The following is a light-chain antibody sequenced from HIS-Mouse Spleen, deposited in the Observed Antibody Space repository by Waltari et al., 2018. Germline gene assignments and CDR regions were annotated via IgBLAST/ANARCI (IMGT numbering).Light chain of an antibody. J-gene: IGKJ4*01. CDR2: KAS. Sequence: DINITQSPSPLPASLGDRVTITCPASQSISSWLAWYQQKPGKAPKLLIYKASSLESGVPSRFSGSGSGTEFTLTISSLQPDDFATYYCQQRSNWPTFGGGTKVEIK. CDR1: QSISSW. CDR3: QQRSNWPT. V-gene: IGKV1-5*03.